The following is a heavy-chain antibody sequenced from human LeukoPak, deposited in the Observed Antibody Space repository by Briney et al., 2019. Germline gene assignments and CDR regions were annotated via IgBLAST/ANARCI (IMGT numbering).Heavy chain of an antibody. J-gene: IGHJ4*02. D-gene: IGHD1-26*01. V-gene: IGHV4-59*12. CDR1: GGSISSYY. Sequence: SETLSLTCTVSGGSISSYYWSWIRQPPGKGLEWIGYIYYSGSTNYNPSLKSRVTISVDTSKNQFSLKLSSVTAADTAVYYCARDIGLGAYDYWGQGTLVTVSS. CDR2: IYYSGST. CDR3: ARDIGLGAYDY.